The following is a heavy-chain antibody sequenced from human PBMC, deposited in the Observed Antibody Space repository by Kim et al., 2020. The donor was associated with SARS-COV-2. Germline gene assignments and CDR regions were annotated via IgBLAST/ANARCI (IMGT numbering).Heavy chain of an antibody. V-gene: IGHV3-53*01. J-gene: IGHJ4*02. Sequence: DSVKGRFTISRDNPKNTLDLQMNSLRAEDTAVYYCARGGYDSSGYYYFDYWGQGTLVTVSS. CDR3: ARGGYDSSGYYYFDY. D-gene: IGHD3-22*01.